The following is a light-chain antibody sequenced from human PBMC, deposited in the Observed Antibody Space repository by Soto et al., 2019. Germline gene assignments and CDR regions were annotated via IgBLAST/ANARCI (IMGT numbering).Light chain of an antibody. CDR2: EVS. V-gene: IGLV2-14*01. CDR1: SSDVGGYDY. J-gene: IGLJ1*01. Sequence: QSVLTQPASVSGSPGQSITISCTGTSSDVGGYDYVSWYQQFPGKAPKLVIFEVSNRPSGVSDRFSGSKPGNTASLTISGLQLEAEADYYCTSYATRSPYVFGTGTKVTVL. CDR3: TSYATRSPYV.